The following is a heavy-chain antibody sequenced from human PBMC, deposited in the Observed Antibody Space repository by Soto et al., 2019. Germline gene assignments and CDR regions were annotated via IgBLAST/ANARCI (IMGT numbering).Heavy chain of an antibody. CDR3: ARGGPYYYDIRYFDY. J-gene: IGHJ4*02. D-gene: IGHD3-22*01. CDR2: ISTSSSTI. CDR1: GFTFSTYS. V-gene: IGHV3-48*02. Sequence: EVQLVESGGGLVQPGGSLRLSCAASGFTFSTYSMNWVRQAPGKGLEWVSYISTSSSTIYYADSVKGRFTISRDNAKNSLYLQMNSLRDEDTAVYYCARGGPYYYDIRYFDYWGQGTLVTVSS.